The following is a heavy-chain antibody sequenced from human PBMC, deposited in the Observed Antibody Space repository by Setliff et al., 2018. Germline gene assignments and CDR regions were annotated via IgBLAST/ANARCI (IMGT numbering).Heavy chain of an antibody. J-gene: IGHJ4*02. CDR1: GYTFTSYG. Sequence: ASVKVSCKASGYTFTSYGISWVRQAPGQGLEWMGWISAYNGNTNYAQKFQGRVTMTEDTSTDTAYMELSRLTSDDTAVYYCAKDGGEVYWGQGTLVTVSS. CDR2: ISAYNGNT. CDR3: AKDGGEVY. V-gene: IGHV1-18*01. D-gene: IGHD2-21*01.